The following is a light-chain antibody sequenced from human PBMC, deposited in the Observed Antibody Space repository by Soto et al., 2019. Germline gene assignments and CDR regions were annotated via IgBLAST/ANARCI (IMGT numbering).Light chain of an antibody. J-gene: IGKJ1*01. V-gene: IGKV3-20*01. CDR1: HSVTSNY. CDR2: AAS. Sequence: EIVLTQSPGTLSLSPGERATLSCRASHSVTSNYLAWYQQKPGQAPRLLIYAASGRASGIPNRFSGSESGTGFILTISSLEPEDFAVDYCQQYGSSPQTFGQGTRVDIK. CDR3: QQYGSSPQT.